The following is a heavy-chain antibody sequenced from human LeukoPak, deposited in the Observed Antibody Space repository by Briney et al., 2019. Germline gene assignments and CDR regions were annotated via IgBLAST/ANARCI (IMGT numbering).Heavy chain of an antibody. CDR1: GFTFSSYA. Sequence: PGGSLRLSCAASGFTFSSYAMSWVRQAPGKGLEWVSAISGRGGSTYYADSVKGRFTISRDNSKNTLYLQMNSLRAEDTAVYYCAKDYAENYYYDSSGRSGAFDIWGQGTMVTVSS. CDR2: ISGRGGST. CDR3: AKDYAENYYYDSSGRSGAFDI. J-gene: IGHJ3*02. D-gene: IGHD3-22*01. V-gene: IGHV3-23*01.